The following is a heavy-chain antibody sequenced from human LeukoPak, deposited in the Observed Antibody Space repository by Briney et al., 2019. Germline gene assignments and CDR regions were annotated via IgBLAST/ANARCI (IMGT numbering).Heavy chain of an antibody. V-gene: IGHV4-30-4*01. CDR2: IFYSGNT. CDR3: ASGHRTSGYFDY. D-gene: IGHD3-10*01. CDR1: GGSISCGDYY. Sequence: SSETLSLTCTVSGGSISCGDYYWSWIRQPPGKGLKWIGYIFYSGNTYYNPSLKSRVPISVDTSKNRFSLKLSSVTAADTAVYYCASGHRTSGYFDYWGQGTLVTVSS. J-gene: IGHJ4*02.